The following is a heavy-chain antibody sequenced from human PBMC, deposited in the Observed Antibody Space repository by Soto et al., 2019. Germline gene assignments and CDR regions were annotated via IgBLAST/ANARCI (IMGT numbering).Heavy chain of an antibody. Sequence: ASVEVSFKASWYTFTIYYIRVWLHSPVQGLEWMGIINPSGVSTSYAQKFQGRVTITRDTSTSTVYMDLSSLRSEDTAVYYCYRGGGYPHDHFDIRGKGKMVNXS. CDR1: WYTFTIYY. CDR2: INPSGVST. J-gene: IGHJ3*02. CDR3: YRGGGYPHDHFDI. D-gene: IGHD2-15*01. V-gene: IGHV1-46*01.